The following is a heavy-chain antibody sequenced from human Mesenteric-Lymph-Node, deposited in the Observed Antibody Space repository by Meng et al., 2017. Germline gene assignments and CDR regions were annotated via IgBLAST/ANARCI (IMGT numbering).Heavy chain of an antibody. V-gene: IGHV2-5*02. CDR3: AHRPRYNWNYLFFDY. J-gene: IGHJ4*02. Sequence: SGPTLVKPTQTLTPTCTFSGFSLSTSGVGVGWIRQPPGKALEWLALIYWDDDKRYSPSLKSRLTITKDTSKNQVVLTMTNMDPVDTATYYCAHRPRYNWNYLFFDYWGQGTLVTVSS. CDR2: IYWDDDK. CDR1: GFSLSTSGVG. D-gene: IGHD1-7*01.